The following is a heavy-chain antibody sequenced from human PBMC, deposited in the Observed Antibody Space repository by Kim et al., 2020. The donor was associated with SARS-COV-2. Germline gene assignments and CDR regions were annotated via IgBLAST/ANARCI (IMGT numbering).Heavy chain of an antibody. CDR1: GFTFSSYW. J-gene: IGHJ6*02. CDR3: ARGLYCGGECYSGSYYYGLDD. V-gene: IGHV3-74*01. CDR2: INSDGSST. D-gene: IGHD2-21*01. Sequence: GGSLRLSCAASGFTFSSYWMHWVRQAPGKGLVWVSRINSDGSSTSYADSVKGRFTISRDNAKNTLYLQMNSLRAEDTAVYYCARGLYCGGECYSGSYYYGLDDWGQGTTMTVYS.